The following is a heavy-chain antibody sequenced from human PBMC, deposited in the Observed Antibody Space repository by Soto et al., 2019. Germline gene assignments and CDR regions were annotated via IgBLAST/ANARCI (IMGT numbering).Heavy chain of an antibody. CDR2: IYYSGST. J-gene: IGHJ6*02. V-gene: IGHV4-30-4*01. CDR1: GGSISSGDYY. Sequence: SETLSLTCTVSGGSISSGDYYWSWIRQPPGKGLEWIGYIYYSGSTYYNPSLKSRVTISVDTSKNQFSLKLSSVTAADTAVYYCARVRITGTTDYYYYYGMDVWGQGTTVTVSS. CDR3: ARVRITGTTDYYYYYGMDV. D-gene: IGHD1-7*01.